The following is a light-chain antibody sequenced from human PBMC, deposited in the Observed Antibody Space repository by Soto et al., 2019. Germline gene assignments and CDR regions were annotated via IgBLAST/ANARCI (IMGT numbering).Light chain of an antibody. CDR3: KQTYTPPRT. CDR1: QSISDW. CDR2: DAS. J-gene: IGKJ1*01. V-gene: IGKV1-5*01. Sequence: DIQMTRPPSTLSASVGDRVTITCRASQSISDWLAWFQLKPGKAPKLLIYDASSLESGVPSRFSGSGSGTEFTLTISSLQPDDFATYFCKQTYTPPRTFGQGTKVDI.